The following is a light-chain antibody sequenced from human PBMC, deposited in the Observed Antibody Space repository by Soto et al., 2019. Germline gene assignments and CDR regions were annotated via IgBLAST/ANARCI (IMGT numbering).Light chain of an antibody. CDR2: EVI. CDR1: RSDIGDSNY. V-gene: IGLV2-8*01. J-gene: IGLJ3*02. Sequence: QSALTQPPSASGSPGQSVTISCTGSRSDIGDSNYVSWYQQHPRKAPRLIISEVINRPSGVPDRFSASKSGNTASLTISGLQAEDEADYYCQSYDNSLSGSWVFGGGTKVTVL. CDR3: QSYDNSLSGSWV.